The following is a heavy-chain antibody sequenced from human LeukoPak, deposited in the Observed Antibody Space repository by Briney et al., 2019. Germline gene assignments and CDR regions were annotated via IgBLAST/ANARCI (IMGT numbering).Heavy chain of an antibody. CDR1: GYSISSGYY. CDR3: ARDAYGDYGGFDY. V-gene: IGHV4-38-2*02. J-gene: IGHJ4*02. D-gene: IGHD4-17*01. CDR2: IYHSGST. Sequence: NPSETLSLTCTVSGYSISSGYYWGWIRQPPGKGLEWIGSIYHSGSTYYNPSLKSRVTISVDTSKNQFSLKLSSVTAADTAVYYCARDAYGDYGGFDYWGQGTLVTVSS.